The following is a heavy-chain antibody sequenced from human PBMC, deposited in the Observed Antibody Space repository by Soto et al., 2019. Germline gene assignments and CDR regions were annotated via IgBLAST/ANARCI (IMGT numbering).Heavy chain of an antibody. D-gene: IGHD3-22*01. CDR2: ISGSGGST. J-gene: IGHJ4*02. V-gene: IGHV3-23*01. CDR3: AKDGVDSSGYREDDY. Sequence: EVQLLESGGGLVQPGGSLRLSCAASGFTFSSYAMSWVRQAPGKGLEWVSAISGSGGSTYYADSVKGRFTISRDKSKNTLYLQMNSLRAEDTAVYYCAKDGVDSSGYREDDYWGQGTLVTVSS. CDR1: GFTFSSYA.